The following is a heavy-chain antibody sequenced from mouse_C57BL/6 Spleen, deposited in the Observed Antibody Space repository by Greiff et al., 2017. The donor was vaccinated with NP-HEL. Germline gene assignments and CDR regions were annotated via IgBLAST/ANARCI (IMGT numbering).Heavy chain of an antibody. D-gene: IGHD2-4*01. J-gene: IGHJ4*01. V-gene: IGHV1-26*01. CDR3: ARQSYYDYGVGAMDY. CDR2: INPNNGGT. CDR1: GYTFTDYY. Sequence: EVQLQQSGPELVKPGASVKISCKASGYTFTDYYMNWVKQSHGKSLEWIGDINPNNGGTSYNQKFKGKATLTVDKSSSTAYMELRSLTSEDSAVYYCARQSYYDYGVGAMDYWGQGTSVTVSS.